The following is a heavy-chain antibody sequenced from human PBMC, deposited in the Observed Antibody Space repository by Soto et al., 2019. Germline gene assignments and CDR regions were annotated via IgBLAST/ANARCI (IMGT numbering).Heavy chain of an antibody. CDR1: EFTFSDFA. Sequence: DVQLLESGGDLVQPGGSLRLSCAASEFTFSDFAMTWVRQAPGKGPEWVSSIGGDGSDTHYADSVKGRFTISRDNSKTTLFLQMSSLRSDDTAVYYCAKDAVPYNGKWDWFDSWGQGTLVTVSS. J-gene: IGHJ5*01. CDR3: AKDAVPYNGKWDWFDS. D-gene: IGHD1-26*01. CDR2: IGGDGSDT. V-gene: IGHV3-23*01.